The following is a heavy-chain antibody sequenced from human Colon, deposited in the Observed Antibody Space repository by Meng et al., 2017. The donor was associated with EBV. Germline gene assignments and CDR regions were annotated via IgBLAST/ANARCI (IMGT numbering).Heavy chain of an antibody. J-gene: IGHJ5*02. CDR3: ARNRPRGVATGANWFDP. D-gene: IGHD5-12*01. V-gene: IGHV1-18*01. Sequence: VQFGVELKKPGASVTVSCKAAGYTFTSYAMNWVRQAPGQGLEWMGWISAHNGNTNYAQKLQGRVTMTTDTSTSTAYMELRSLRSDDTAVYYCARNRPRGVATGANWFDPWGQGTLVTVSS. CDR1: GYTFTSYA. CDR2: ISAHNGNT.